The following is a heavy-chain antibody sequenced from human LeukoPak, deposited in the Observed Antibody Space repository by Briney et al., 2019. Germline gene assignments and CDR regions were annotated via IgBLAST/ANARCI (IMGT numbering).Heavy chain of an antibody. V-gene: IGHV3-30*18. D-gene: IGHD4-17*01. CDR3: AKDYGPAARFYYGMDV. CDR1: GFTFSSYG. J-gene: IGHJ6*02. CDR2: ISYDGSNK. Sequence: TGGSLRLSCAASGFTFSSYGMHWVRQAPGKGLEWVAVISYDGSNKYYADSVKGRFTISRDNSKNTLYLQMNSLRAEDTAVYYCAKDYGPAARFYYGMDVWGQGTTVTVSS.